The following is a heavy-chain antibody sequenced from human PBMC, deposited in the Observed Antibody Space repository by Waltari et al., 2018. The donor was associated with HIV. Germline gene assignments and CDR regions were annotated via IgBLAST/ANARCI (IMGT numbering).Heavy chain of an antibody. CDR1: EDTLSNFD. V-gene: IGHV1-8*01. CDR3: TLSRPGAMFGDF. CDR2: MNPNSGNR. J-gene: IGHJ4*02. Sequence: VQLSQSGAEMKQPGASVTVSCQASEDTLSNFDVNWVRHATGQGLEWMAWMNPNSGNRGYARKFDGRVTLTKNIGIRNVYLELSRLTAQDTGVYFCTLSRPGAMFGDFWGQGTQVTVSS. D-gene: IGHD3-3*01.